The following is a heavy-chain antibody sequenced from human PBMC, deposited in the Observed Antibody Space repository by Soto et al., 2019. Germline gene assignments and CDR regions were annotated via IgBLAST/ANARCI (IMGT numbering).Heavy chain of an antibody. Sequence: ASVKVACKASGYTFTSYYINWVRQATGQGLEWMGWMNPNSGNTGYAQKFQGRVTMTRNTSISTAYMELSSLRSEDTAVYYCARGHPYYDILTGYSTHDAFDIWGQGTMVTVSS. V-gene: IGHV1-8*01. CDR2: MNPNSGNT. D-gene: IGHD3-9*01. CDR1: GYTFTSYY. CDR3: ARGHPYYDILTGYSTHDAFDI. J-gene: IGHJ3*02.